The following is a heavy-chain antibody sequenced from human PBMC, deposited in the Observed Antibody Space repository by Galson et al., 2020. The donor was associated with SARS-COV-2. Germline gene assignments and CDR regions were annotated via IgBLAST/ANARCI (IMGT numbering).Heavy chain of an antibody. D-gene: IGHD4-17*01. V-gene: IGHV1-24*01. Sequence: ASVKVSCKVSGYTFTELSMHWVRQAPGKGFEWMGGFDPEDGETIYAQKFQVRVTMTEDTSTDTAYMELSSLRSEDTAVYYCATVNDYGGHFDYCGQGSLVTVSS. CDR2: FDPEDGET. CDR1: GYTFTELS. CDR3: ATVNDYGGHFDY. J-gene: IGHJ4*02.